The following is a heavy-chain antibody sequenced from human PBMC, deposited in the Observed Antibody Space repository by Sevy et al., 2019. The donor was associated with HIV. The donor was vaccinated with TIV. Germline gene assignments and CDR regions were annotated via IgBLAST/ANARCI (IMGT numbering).Heavy chain of an antibody. J-gene: IGHJ3*02. Sequence: GGSLRLSCAASGFTFSSYSMNWVRQAPGKGLEWVSYISSSSSTIYYADSVKGRFTISGDNAKNSLYLQMNSLRDEDTAVYYCARDSEFDIVVVVAGVGDAFDIWGQGTMVTVSS. CDR2: ISSSSSTI. CDR1: GFTFSSYS. V-gene: IGHV3-48*02. D-gene: IGHD2-15*01. CDR3: ARDSEFDIVVVVAGVGDAFDI.